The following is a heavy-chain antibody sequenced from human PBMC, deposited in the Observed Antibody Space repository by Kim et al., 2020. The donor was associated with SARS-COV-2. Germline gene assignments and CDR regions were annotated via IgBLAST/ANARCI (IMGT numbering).Heavy chain of an antibody. V-gene: IGHV3-11*06. CDR3: AREIAVAGTGDYYYYGMDV. Sequence: GRCTISRDNAKNSLYLQMNSLRAEDTAVYYCAREIAVAGTGDYYYYGMDVWGQGTTVTVSS. D-gene: IGHD6-19*01. J-gene: IGHJ6*01.